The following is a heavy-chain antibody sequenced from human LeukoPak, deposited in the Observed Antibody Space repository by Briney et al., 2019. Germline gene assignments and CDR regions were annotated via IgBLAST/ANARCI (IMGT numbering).Heavy chain of an antibody. CDR2: ISSSGGTI. V-gene: IGHV3-48*03. J-gene: IGHJ4*02. D-gene: IGHD3-10*01. CDR1: GFTFKSFE. Sequence: GGSLRPSCAASGFTFKSFEMNWVRQAPGKGLEWVSYISSSGGTIYHADSVKGRFTISRDNAKNSLFLEMNSLRADDTGVYFCAREGGTGYSDFGEFDYWGQGTLVTVSS. CDR3: AREGGTGYSDFGEFDY.